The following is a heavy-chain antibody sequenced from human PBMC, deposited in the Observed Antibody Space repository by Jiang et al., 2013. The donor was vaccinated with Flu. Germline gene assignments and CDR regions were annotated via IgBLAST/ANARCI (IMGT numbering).Heavy chain of an antibody. D-gene: IGHD2-15*01. Sequence: GAEVKKPGSSVKVSCKASGGTFSSYTISWVRRAPGQGLEWMGRIIPILGIANYAQKFQGRVTITADKSTSTAYMELSSLRSEDTAVYYCARVPGYCSGGSCFYYYYGMNVWGQGTTVTVSS. CDR3: ARVPGYCSGGSCFYYYYGMNV. V-gene: IGHV1-69*02. CDR2: IIPILGIA. J-gene: IGHJ6*02. CDR1: GGTFSSYT.